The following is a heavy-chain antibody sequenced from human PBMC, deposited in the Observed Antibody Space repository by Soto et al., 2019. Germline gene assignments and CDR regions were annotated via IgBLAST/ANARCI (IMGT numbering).Heavy chain of an antibody. CDR1: GYTFTDYY. V-gene: IGHV1-2*02. CDR2: INPNTGTT. CDR3: TSQAKEFLIS. J-gene: IGHJ5*02. Sequence: AVQASCKACGYTFTDYYMHWGRRAPGQGLEWMGWINPNTGTTRYTQKFQGRVTMTRDTSISTAFLELSGLTSDDTAVYYCTSQAKEFLISWGQGSQVTGSS.